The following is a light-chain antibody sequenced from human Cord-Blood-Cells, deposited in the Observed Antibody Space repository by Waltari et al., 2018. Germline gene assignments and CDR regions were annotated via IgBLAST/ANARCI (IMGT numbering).Light chain of an antibody. CDR3: SSYAGSNNLGV. Sequence: QFALPQPPSASGSPGHSFTFPCPGPTINVGGFNYASWYQQHQGKAPNLMIYEVSKRPQGVPDRFSGSKSGNTASLTVSGLQAEDEPYYYCSSYAGSNNLGVFGTGTKVTVL. V-gene: IGLV2-8*01. J-gene: IGLJ1*01. CDR1: TINVGGFNY. CDR2: EVS.